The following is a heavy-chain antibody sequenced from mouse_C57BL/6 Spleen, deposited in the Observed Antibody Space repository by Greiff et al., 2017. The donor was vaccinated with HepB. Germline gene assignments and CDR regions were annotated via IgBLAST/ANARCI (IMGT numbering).Heavy chain of an antibody. V-gene: IGHV3-6*01. CDR1: GYSITSGYY. J-gene: IGHJ2*01. CDR3: ARTPTGYFDY. CDR2: ISYDGSN. Sequence: VQLQQSGPGLVKPSQSLSLTCSVTGYSITSGYYWNWIRQFPGNKLEWMGYISYDGSNNYNPSLKNRISITRDTSKNQFFLKLNSVTTEDTATYYGARTPTGYFDYWGQGTTLTVSS.